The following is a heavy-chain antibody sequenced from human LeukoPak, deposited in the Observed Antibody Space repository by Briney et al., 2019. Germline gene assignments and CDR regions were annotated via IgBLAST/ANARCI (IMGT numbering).Heavy chain of an antibody. CDR1: GGTFSSYA. CDR2: IIPILGIA. CDR3: ARDSGQGDSSSVYYFDY. Sequence: SVKVSCKASGGTFSSYAISWVRQAPGQGLEWMGWIIPILGIANYAQKFQGRVTITADKSTSTAYMELSSLRSEDTAVYYCARDSGQGDSSSVYYFDYWGQGTLVTVSS. J-gene: IGHJ4*02. V-gene: IGHV1-69*04. D-gene: IGHD2-21*02.